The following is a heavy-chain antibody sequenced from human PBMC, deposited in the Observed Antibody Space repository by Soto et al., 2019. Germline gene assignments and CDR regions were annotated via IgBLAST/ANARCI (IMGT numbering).Heavy chain of an antibody. CDR2: IWYDGSNK. CDR3: ATVVVVAATAEYFQH. D-gene: IGHD2-15*01. J-gene: IGHJ1*01. V-gene: IGHV3-33*01. CDR1: GFTFSSYG. Sequence: QVQLVESGGGVVQPGRSLRLSCAASGFTFSSYGMHWVRQAPGKGLEWVAVIWYDGSNKYYADSVKGRFTISRDNSKNTLYLQMTSLRAEDTAVYYCATVVVVAATAEYFQHWGQGTLVTVSS.